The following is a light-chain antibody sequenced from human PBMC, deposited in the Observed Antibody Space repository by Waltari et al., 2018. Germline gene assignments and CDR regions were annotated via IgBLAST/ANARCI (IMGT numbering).Light chain of an antibody. Sequence: QLVLTQSPSASASLGASVKLTCTLDSGHSTNVIAWLQQQPEKGPRYLMKINSDGSHVKGDEMPDRFSGSGAGAERYRTIASLQSEDEADYYCQTGGHGTWVFGGGTKLTVL. CDR2: INSDGSH. V-gene: IGLV4-69*01. CDR1: SGHSTNV. CDR3: QTGGHGTWV. J-gene: IGLJ3*02.